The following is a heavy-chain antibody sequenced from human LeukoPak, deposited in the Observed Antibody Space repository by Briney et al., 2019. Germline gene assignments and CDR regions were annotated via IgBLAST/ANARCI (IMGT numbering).Heavy chain of an antibody. D-gene: IGHD3-3*01. Sequence: SETLSLTCTVSSGYISTYYWSWIPQPPGKGLEWIGYIYYSGSTYYNPSLKSRVTISVDTSKNQFSLKLSSVTAADTAVYYCARHTIPDFWSGYYTVRVGSYYGMDVWGQGTTVTVSS. V-gene: IGHV4-59*04. J-gene: IGHJ6*02. CDR3: ARHTIPDFWSGYYTVRVGSYYGMDV. CDR2: IYYSGST. CDR1: SGYISTYY.